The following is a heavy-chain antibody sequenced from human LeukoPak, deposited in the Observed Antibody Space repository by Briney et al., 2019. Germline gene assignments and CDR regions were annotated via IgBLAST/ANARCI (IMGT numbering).Heavy chain of an antibody. J-gene: IGHJ3*02. CDR2: IGADGSST. CDR3: ARDKYGGNSNAFDI. V-gene: IGHV3-74*01. CDR1: GXTFSSYW. Sequence: GGSLRLSCAASGXTFSSYWVHWVRQVPGKGLVWVSRIGADGSSTTYADYVKGRFTISRDNAKNTLFLQMNSLRAEDTAVYYCARDKYGGNSNAFDIWGQGTLVTVSS. D-gene: IGHD4-23*01.